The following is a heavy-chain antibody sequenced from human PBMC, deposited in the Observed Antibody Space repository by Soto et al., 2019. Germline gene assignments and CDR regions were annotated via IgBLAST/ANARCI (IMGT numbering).Heavy chain of an antibody. CDR2: INPSGGST. Sequence: AASVKVSCKPSGYTFTSYYMHWVRQAPGKGLEWMGIINPSGGSTSYAQKLQGRVTMTRDTSTRTVYMELSSLRSEDTAVYYCARDPNPWMVMTETNRFGPWVRGTRVAVSS. J-gene: IGHJ5*02. CDR1: GYTFTSYY. D-gene: IGHD2-21*02. V-gene: IGHV1-46*04. CDR3: ARDPNPWMVMTETNRFGP.